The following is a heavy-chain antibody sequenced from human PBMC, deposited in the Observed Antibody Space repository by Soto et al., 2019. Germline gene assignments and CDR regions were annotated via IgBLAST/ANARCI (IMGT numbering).Heavy chain of an antibody. D-gene: IGHD2-15*01. J-gene: IGHJ4*02. CDR2: ISGSGGST. V-gene: IGHV3-23*01. Sequence: EVPLLESGGGLVQPGGSLRLSCAASGFTFSSYAMSWVRQAPGKGLEWVSGISGSGGSTYYADSVKGRFTISRDNSKNTLYLQMNSLRAEDTAVYYCAKDALYCSGGSCYPAGYFDYWGQGTLVTVSS. CDR3: AKDALYCSGGSCYPAGYFDY. CDR1: GFTFSSYA.